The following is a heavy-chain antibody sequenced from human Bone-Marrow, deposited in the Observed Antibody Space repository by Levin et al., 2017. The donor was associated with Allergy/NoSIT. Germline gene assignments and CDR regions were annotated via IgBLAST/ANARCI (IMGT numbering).Heavy chain of an antibody. D-gene: IGHD2-2*01. J-gene: IGHJ4*02. V-gene: IGHV3-66*02. CDR3: ATSGSHCSSTSCHRPSDY. CDR1: GFTVSSNY. Sequence: PGGSLRLSCAASGFTVSSNYMSWVRQAPGKGLEWVSVIYSGGSTYYADSVKGRFTISRDNSKNTLYLQMNSLRAEDTAVYYCATSGSHCSSTSCHRPSDYWGQGTLVTVSS. CDR2: IYSGGST.